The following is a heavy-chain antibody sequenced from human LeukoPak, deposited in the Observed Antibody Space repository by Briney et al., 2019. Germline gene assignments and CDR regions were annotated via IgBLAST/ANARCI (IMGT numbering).Heavy chain of an antibody. CDR2: ISSSSSYI. J-gene: IGHJ4*02. CDR3: ASPVVVAAGGSFDY. V-gene: IGHV3-21*01. Sequence: GGSLRLSCAASGFTFSSYSMNWVRQAPGKGLEWVSSISSSSSYIYYADSVKGRFTISRDNAKNSLCLQMNSLRAEDTAVYYCASPVVVAAGGSFDYWGQGTLVTVSS. D-gene: IGHD2-15*01. CDR1: GFTFSSYS.